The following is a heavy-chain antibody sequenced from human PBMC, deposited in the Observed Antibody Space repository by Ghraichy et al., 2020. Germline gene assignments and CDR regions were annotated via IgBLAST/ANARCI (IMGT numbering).Heavy chain of an antibody. Sequence: LSLTCAASGFTFSSYAMSWVRQAPGKGLEWVSAISGSGGSTYYADSVKGRFTISRDNSKNTLYLQMNSLRAEDTAVYYCAKDSGTGSSWFYWGQGTLVTVSS. CDR3: AKDSGTGSSWFY. V-gene: IGHV3-23*01. J-gene: IGHJ4*02. CDR1: GFTFSSYA. D-gene: IGHD6-13*01. CDR2: ISGSGGST.